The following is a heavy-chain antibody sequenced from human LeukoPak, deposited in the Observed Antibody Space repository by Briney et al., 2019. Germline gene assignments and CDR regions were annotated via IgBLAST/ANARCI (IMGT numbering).Heavy chain of an antibody. J-gene: IGHJ6*02. CDR1: GFTSDDYA. CDR2: ISWNSGSI. D-gene: IGHD4-17*01. CDR3: AKANYGDPQYYYYGMDV. Sequence: GRSLRLSCAASGFTSDDYAMHWVRQAPGKGLEWVSGISWNSGSIGYADSVKGRFTISRDNAKNSLYLQMNSLRAEDTALYYCAKANYGDPQYYYYGMDVWGQGTTVTVSS. V-gene: IGHV3-9*02.